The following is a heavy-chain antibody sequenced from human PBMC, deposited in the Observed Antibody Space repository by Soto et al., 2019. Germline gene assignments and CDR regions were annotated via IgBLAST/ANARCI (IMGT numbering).Heavy chain of an antibody. J-gene: IGHJ6*02. Sequence: QVQLVQSGAEMKKPGASVKVSCKASGYTFTSYGISWVRQAPGQGLEWMGWISAYNGNTNYAQKLQGRVTMTTDTSTSTAYMELRSLRSDDTAVYYCARDSTYSSSWYSSYYYYYGMDVWGQGTTVTVSS. V-gene: IGHV1-18*04. CDR2: ISAYNGNT. CDR1: GYTFTSYG. D-gene: IGHD6-13*01. CDR3: ARDSTYSSSWYSSYYYYYGMDV.